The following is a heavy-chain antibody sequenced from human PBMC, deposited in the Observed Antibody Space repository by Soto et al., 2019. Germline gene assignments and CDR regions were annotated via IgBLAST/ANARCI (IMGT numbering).Heavy chain of an antibody. V-gene: IGHV3-23*01. CDR3: ARDPDYGDYPYWYFDL. J-gene: IGHJ2*01. D-gene: IGHD4-17*01. CDR1: GFTFSSYA. Sequence: GGSLRLSCAASGFTFSSYAMSWVRQAPGKGLERVSTISDSGGGTYYADSVKGRFTLSRDNSENTLYLQMNSLRAEDTAVYYCARDPDYGDYPYWYFDLWGRGTLVTVSS. CDR2: ISDSGGGT.